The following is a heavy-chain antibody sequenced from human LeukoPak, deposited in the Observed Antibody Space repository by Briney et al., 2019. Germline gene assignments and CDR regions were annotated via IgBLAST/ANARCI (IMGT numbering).Heavy chain of an antibody. V-gene: IGHV3-30-3*01. J-gene: IGHJ4*02. CDR3: ARGSITIFGPGDY. D-gene: IGHD3-3*01. Sequence: GGSLRLSCAASGFTFSDYYMSWIRQAPGKGLEWVAVISYDGSNKYYADSVKGRLTISRDNSKNTLYLQMNSLRAEDTAVYYCARGSITIFGPGDYWGQGTLVTVSS. CDR1: GFTFSDYY. CDR2: ISYDGSNK.